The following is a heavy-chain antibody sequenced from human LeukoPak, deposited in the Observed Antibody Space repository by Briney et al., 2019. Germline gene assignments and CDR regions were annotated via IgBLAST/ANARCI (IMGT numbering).Heavy chain of an antibody. Sequence: GGSLRLSCAASGFTFSSYWTSWVRQAPGKGLEWVANIKQDGSEKYYVDSVKGRFTISRDNAKNTLNLQMSSLRAEDTAVYYCARHGMATLEAPLAFDIWGQGTMVTVSS. CDR3: ARHGMATLEAPLAFDI. CDR2: IKQDGSEK. CDR1: GFTFSSYW. V-gene: IGHV3-7*03. D-gene: IGHD5-24*01. J-gene: IGHJ3*02.